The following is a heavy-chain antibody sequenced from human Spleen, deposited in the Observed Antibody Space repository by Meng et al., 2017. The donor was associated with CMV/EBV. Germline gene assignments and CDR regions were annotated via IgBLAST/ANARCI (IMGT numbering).Heavy chain of an antibody. CDR2: ISWNSGSI. Sequence: SLKISCAASGFTFDDYAMHWVRQAPGKGLEWVSGISWNSGSIGYADSVKGRFTISRDNAKNSLYLQMNSLRAEDTAVYYCASGEGYYYYGMDVWGQGTTVTVSS. CDR3: ASGEGYYYYGMDV. J-gene: IGHJ6*02. D-gene: IGHD1-14*01. CDR1: GFTFDDYA. V-gene: IGHV3-9*01.